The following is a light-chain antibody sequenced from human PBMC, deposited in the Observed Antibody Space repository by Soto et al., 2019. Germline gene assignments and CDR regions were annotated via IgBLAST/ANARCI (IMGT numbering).Light chain of an antibody. V-gene: IGKV3-15*01. J-gene: IGKJ1*01. CDR3: QQSNNWPRT. Sequence: EIVLTQSPGSLSLSPGERATLSCRASQSVSSNLAWYQQKPGQAPRLLIYDASTRATGIPARFSGSGSGTEFTLTISSLQSEDFAVYYCQQSNNWPRTFGQGTKVDIK. CDR1: QSVSSN. CDR2: DAS.